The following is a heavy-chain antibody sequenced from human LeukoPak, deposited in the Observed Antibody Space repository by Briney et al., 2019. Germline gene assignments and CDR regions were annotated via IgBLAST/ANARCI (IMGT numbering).Heavy chain of an antibody. V-gene: IGHV3-15*01. J-gene: IGHJ5*02. D-gene: IGHD6-13*01. CDR2: IKSKTDVGTT. CDR3: TTSYSSSDSDP. CDR1: GFTFSNAW. Sequence: GGSLRLSCAASGFTFSNAWMSWVRQAPGKGLEWVGRIKSKTDVGTTDYAAPVKGRFTISRDDSKNTLYLQMNRLKTEDTAVYYCTTSYSSSDSDPWGQARLVT.